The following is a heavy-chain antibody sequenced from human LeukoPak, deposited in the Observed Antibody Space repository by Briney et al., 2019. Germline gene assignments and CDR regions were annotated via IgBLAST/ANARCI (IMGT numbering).Heavy chain of an antibody. CDR2: INPNSGGT. CDR1: GYTFTGYY. V-gene: IGHV1-2*02. J-gene: IGHJ5*02. D-gene: IGHD4-17*01. CDR3: ARDRTTVTTLVWFDP. Sequence: ASVKVSCKASGYTFTGYYMHWVRQAPGQGLEWMGWINPNSGGTNYAQKFQGRVTMTRDTSISTAYMELSRLRSDDTAVYYCARDRTTVTTLVWFDPWGQGTLVTVSS.